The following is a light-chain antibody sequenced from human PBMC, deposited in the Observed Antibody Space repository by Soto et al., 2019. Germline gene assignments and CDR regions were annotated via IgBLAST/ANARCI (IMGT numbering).Light chain of an antibody. J-gene: IGKJ1*01. CDR1: QSVSSN. Sequence: EIVMTQSPATLSVSPVERAKLSFMASQSVSSNLAWYQQKPGQAPRLLIYGASNRATGIPDRFSGSGSGTDFTLTISRLEPEDFAVYYCQQYDSSPRKCGQGTKGDIK. CDR3: QQYDSSPRK. V-gene: IGKV3-20*01. CDR2: GAS.